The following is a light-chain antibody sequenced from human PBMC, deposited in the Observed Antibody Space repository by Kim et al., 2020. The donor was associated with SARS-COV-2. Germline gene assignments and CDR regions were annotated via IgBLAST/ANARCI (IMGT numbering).Light chain of an antibody. J-gene: IGKJ4*01. CDR3: QQRFNWPLT. CDR2: FAS. V-gene: IGKV3-11*01. Sequence: SMPPGERAPLSCRASQSVGSYLAWYQQKPGQAPRLLIYFASNRATGIPAKFSGSGSGTDFTLTISSLEPEDFAVYYCQQRFNWPLTFGGGTKLEI. CDR1: QSVGSY.